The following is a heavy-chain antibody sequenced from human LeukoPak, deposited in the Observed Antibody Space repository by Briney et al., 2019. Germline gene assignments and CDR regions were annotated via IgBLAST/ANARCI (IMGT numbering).Heavy chain of an antibody. Sequence: GGPLRLSCAASGFTFTRYGMHWVRQAPGKGLEWVAVVSSDGGDKHYADSVKGRFTISRDNSKNTLFLQMNSLRAEDAAVYYCAKDWEVGSANYYFDYWGQGTLVTVSS. CDR1: GFTFTRYG. V-gene: IGHV3-30*18. CDR3: AKDWEVGSANYYFDY. J-gene: IGHJ4*02. CDR2: VSSDGGDK. D-gene: IGHD1-26*01.